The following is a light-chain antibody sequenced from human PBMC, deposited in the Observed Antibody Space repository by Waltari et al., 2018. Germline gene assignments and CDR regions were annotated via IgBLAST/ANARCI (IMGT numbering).Light chain of an antibody. CDR2: EVS. CDR3: SSYTSSSTRVV. V-gene: IGLV2-14*01. CDR1: SSDVGGYTY. J-gene: IGLJ2*01. Sequence: QSALTQPASVSGSPGPPINISCTGTSSDVGGYTYVSWYQQHPGKAPKLMIYEVSNRPSGVSNRFSGSKSGNTASLTISGLQAEDEADYYCSSYTSSSTRVVFGGGTKLTVL.